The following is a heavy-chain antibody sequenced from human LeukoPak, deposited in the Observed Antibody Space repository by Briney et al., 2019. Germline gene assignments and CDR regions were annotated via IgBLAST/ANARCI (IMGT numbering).Heavy chain of an antibody. CDR3: ARGWAAGPYYYYYYGMDV. Sequence: ASVKVSCKASGYTFTSYDINWVRQATGQGLEWMGWMNPNSGNTGYAQKFQGRVTMTRNTSISTAYMELSSLRSEDTAVYYCARGWAAGPYYYYYYGMDVWGQGTTVTVSS. J-gene: IGHJ6*02. V-gene: IGHV1-8*01. CDR2: MNPNSGNT. CDR1: GYTFTSYD. D-gene: IGHD6-13*01.